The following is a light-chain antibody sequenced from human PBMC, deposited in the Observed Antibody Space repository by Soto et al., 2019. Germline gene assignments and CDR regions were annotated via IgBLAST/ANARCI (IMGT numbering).Light chain of an antibody. J-gene: IGLJ1*01. CDR2: EVS. CDR3: SSYTSSSTLPYV. CDR1: SSDVGGYKY. V-gene: IGLV2-14*01. Sequence: QSALTQPASVSGSPGQSITISCTGTSSDVGGYKYVSWYQQHPGKAPKRMIYEVSNRPSGVSNRFSGSKSGNTASLTISGLQAEDEADYYCSSYTSSSTLPYVFGTGTKVTVL.